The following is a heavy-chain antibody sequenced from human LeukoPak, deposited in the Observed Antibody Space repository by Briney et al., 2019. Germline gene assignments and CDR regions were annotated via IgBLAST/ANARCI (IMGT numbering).Heavy chain of an antibody. CDR1: GFTFSNYN. CDR2: ISSRGSYT. Sequence: GGSLRLTCAASGFTFSNYNMNWVRQAPGKGLEWVSYISSRGSYTYYADSVKGRFTISRDNAKNSLYLQMNSLRAEDTAVYYCARIDAFGIWGQGTMVTVSS. J-gene: IGHJ3*02. V-gene: IGHV3-21*06. CDR3: ARIDAFGI.